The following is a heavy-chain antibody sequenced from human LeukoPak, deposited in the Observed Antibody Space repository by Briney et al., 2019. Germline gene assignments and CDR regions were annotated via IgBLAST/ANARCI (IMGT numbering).Heavy chain of an antibody. CDR3: ATEDFDGIVGPIDSFDV. CDR1: GYTFTSYY. D-gene: IGHD1-26*01. Sequence: ASVKVSCKASGYTFTSYYMHWVRQAPGQGLEWMGIINPSGGTNYAQKFQGWVTMTRGTSISTAYMELSRLRSDDTAVYYCATEDFDGIVGPIDSFDVWGQGTMVTVSS. J-gene: IGHJ3*01. CDR2: INPSGGT. V-gene: IGHV1-2*04.